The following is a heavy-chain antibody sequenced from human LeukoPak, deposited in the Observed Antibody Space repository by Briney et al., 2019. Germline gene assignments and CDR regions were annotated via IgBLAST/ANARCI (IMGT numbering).Heavy chain of an antibody. CDR3: ARASWFALQNWFDP. CDR1: GGSISSYY. CDR2: IYYSGST. J-gene: IGHJ5*02. V-gene: IGHV4-59*01. Sequence: SETLSLTCTVSGGSISSYYWSWIRQPPGKGLEWIGYIYYSGSTNYNPSLKSRVTTSVDTSKNQFSLKLSSVTAADTAVYYCARASWFALQNWFDPWGQESLVTVSS. D-gene: IGHD3-10*01.